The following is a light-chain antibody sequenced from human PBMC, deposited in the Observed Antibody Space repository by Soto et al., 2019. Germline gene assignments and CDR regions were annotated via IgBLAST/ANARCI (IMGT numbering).Light chain of an antibody. V-gene: IGKV3D-20*01. J-gene: IGKJ4*01. Sequence: EIVLTQSPATLSLSPGERATLSCGASQTISNNFLAWYQQRPGLAPRLLIYDASNRAAGLPDRFSGSGSGTDFTLTISSLEPEDCAVYYCQQFDKLITFGGGTKVEI. CDR2: DAS. CDR1: QTISNNF. CDR3: QQFDKLIT.